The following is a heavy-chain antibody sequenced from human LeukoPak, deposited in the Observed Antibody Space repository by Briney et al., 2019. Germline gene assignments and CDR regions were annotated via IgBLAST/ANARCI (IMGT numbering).Heavy chain of an antibody. Sequence: ASVKVSCKASGYTFTGYYIHWVRQAPGQGLEWMGRINPNSGGTNYAQKFQGRVTMTRDTSISTAYMELSRLRSDDTAVYYCARIWGKDSYYYMDVWGKGTTVTVSS. CDR1: GYTFTGYY. D-gene: IGHD7-27*01. CDR3: ARIWGKDSYYYMDV. J-gene: IGHJ6*03. V-gene: IGHV1-2*06. CDR2: INPNSGGT.